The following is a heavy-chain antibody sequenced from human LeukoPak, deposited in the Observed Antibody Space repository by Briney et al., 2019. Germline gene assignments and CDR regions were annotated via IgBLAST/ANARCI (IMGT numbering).Heavy chain of an antibody. J-gene: IGHJ4*02. CDR3: AAGSESYDTRGYSYYFDY. Sequence: SGTLSLTCAVYGGSFSGYYWSWIRQPPGKGLEWIGEINHSGSTNYNPSLKSRVTISVDTSKNQFSLKLSSVTAADTAVYYCAAGSESYDTRGYSYYFDYWGQGTLVTVSS. V-gene: IGHV4-34*01. CDR2: INHSGST. CDR1: GGSFSGYY. D-gene: IGHD3-22*01.